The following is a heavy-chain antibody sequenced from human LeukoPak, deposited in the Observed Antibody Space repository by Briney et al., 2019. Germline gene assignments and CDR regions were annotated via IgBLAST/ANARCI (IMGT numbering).Heavy chain of an antibody. CDR2: ISSSSSYI. V-gene: IGHV3-21*01. Sequence: GGSLRLSCAASGFTFSSYSMNWVRQAPGKGLEWVSSISSSSSYIYYADSVKGRFTISRDNAKNSLYLQMNSLRAEDTAVYYCAREVEPSTGYYYMDVWGKGTTVTVSS. J-gene: IGHJ6*03. CDR3: AREVEPSTGYYYMDV. D-gene: IGHD2-8*02. CDR1: GFTFSSYS.